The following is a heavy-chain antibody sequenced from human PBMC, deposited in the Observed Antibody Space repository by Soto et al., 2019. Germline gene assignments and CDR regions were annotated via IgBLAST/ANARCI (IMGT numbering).Heavy chain of an antibody. D-gene: IGHD3-16*01. Sequence: GGSLRLSCAASGFTFSNYAMSWVRQAPGKGLEWVSVISNNGGRTYYADSVKGRFTISRDNSKNTLYLQMNSLRAEDTALYYCATDGINWGFDSWGQGTLVTVSS. CDR1: GFTFSNYA. CDR2: ISNNGGRT. J-gene: IGHJ4*02. CDR3: ATDGINWGFDS. V-gene: IGHV3-23*01.